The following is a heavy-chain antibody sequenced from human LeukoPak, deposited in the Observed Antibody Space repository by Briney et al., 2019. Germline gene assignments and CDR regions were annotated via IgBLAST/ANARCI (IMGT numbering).Heavy chain of an antibody. CDR3: VRHQATTFDY. Sequence: GGSLRLSCAASGFFFSSSWMTWVRQAPGKGLEWVANIKQDGREAYYVDSVAGRFTISRDNTKHSLYLQMNGLRDEDTAVYYCVRHQATTFDYWGQGTLVTVSS. CDR1: GFFFSSSW. V-gene: IGHV3-7*01. CDR2: IKQDGREA. J-gene: IGHJ4*02. D-gene: IGHD1-1*01.